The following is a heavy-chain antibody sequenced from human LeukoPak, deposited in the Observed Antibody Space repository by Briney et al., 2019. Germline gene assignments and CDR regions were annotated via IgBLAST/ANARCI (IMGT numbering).Heavy chain of an antibody. CDR2: ISSSGSTI. Sequence: GGSLRLSCAASGFTFSSYEMNWVRQAPGKGLEWVSYISSSGSTIYYADSVKGRFTISRDNAKNSLYLQMNSLRAEDTAVYYCARWRYRYGRYFDYWGQGTLVTVSS. CDR3: ARWRYRYGRYFDY. V-gene: IGHV3-48*03. CDR1: GFTFSSYE. J-gene: IGHJ4*02. D-gene: IGHD5-18*01.